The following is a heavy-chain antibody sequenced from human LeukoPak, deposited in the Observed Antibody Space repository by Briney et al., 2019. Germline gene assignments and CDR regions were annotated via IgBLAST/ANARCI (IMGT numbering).Heavy chain of an antibody. CDR1: GFTFSSYW. D-gene: IGHD4-17*01. V-gene: IGHV3-7*01. CDR3: ARDLATTVTSLPSPFDY. CDR2: IKQDGSEK. J-gene: IGHJ4*02. Sequence: GGSLRLSCAASGFTFSSYWMSWVRQAPGKGLEWVANIKQDGSEKYYVDSVKGRFTISRDNAKNSLYLQMNSLRAEDTAVYYCARDLATTVTSLPSPFDYWGQGTLVTVSS.